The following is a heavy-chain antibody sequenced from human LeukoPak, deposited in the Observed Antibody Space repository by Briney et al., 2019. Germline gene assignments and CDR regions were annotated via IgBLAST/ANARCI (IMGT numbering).Heavy chain of an antibody. J-gene: IGHJ4*02. D-gene: IGHD1-1*01. V-gene: IGHV3-21*01. CDR3: ARDKTGYPFHFDY. Sequence: PGGSLRLSCAASGFTFSNYWMNWVRQAPGKGLEWVSSISSSSSYIYYADSAKGRFTISRDNAKNSLYLQMNSLRAEDTAVYYCARDKTGYPFHFDYWGQGTLVTVSS. CDR2: ISSSSSYI. CDR1: GFTFSNYW.